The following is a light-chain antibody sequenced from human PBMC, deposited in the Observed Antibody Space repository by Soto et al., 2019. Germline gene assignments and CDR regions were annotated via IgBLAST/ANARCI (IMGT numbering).Light chain of an antibody. CDR1: QSVSSSY. CDR2: GAY. J-gene: IGKJ1*01. CDR3: QQYGSSQS. V-gene: IGKV3-20*01. Sequence: EIVLTQSPGTLSLSPGERATLSCRASQSVSSSYLAWYQQKPGQAPRLLIYGAYSRATGIPDRFSGSGSGTDFTLNISRLEPEDFAVYYCQQYGSSQSFGQGTKVEIK.